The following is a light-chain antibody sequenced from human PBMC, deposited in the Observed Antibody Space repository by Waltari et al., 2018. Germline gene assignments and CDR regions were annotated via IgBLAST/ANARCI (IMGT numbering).Light chain of an antibody. Sequence: QSALTQPASVSGSPGQSITIPCTGTISDVGNYNLFSWYQHHPGKAPKLILYEVSELPAGVSNRFSGSKSGNTASLTISGLQAEDEADYYCCSYARYTSLVFGGGTRLTVL. CDR3: CSYARYTSLV. J-gene: IGLJ3*02. V-gene: IGLV2-23*02. CDR2: EVS. CDR1: ISDVGNYNL.